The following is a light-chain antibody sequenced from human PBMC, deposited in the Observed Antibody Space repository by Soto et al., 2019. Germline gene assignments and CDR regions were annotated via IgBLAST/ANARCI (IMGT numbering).Light chain of an antibody. CDR3: QQSGSCPPYT. CDR1: QSIDTF. Sequence: DILMTQSTSSLSASVGDRVTITCRASQSIDTFLNLYQQKPGKVPKLLIYAATSLESGVPSRFSGSGSGTDFTLTIISLQPEDFATYYCQQSGSCPPYTFSQGTKVEIK. CDR2: AAT. V-gene: IGKV1-39*01. J-gene: IGKJ2*01.